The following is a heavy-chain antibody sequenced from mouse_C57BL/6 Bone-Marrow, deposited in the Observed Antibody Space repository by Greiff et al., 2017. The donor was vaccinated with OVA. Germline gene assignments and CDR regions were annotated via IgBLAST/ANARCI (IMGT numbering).Heavy chain of an antibody. J-gene: IGHJ1*03. CDR1: GYTFTSYW. Sequence: VQLQQPGAELVKPGASVKMSCKASGYTFTSYWITWVKQRPGQGLEWIGDIYPGSGSTNYNEKFKSKATLTVDTSSSTAYMQLSSLTSEDSAVYYCASPLHYYGSSYGWYFDVWGTGTTVTVSS. CDR2: IYPGSGST. V-gene: IGHV1-55*01. CDR3: ASPLHYYGSSYGWYFDV. D-gene: IGHD1-1*01.